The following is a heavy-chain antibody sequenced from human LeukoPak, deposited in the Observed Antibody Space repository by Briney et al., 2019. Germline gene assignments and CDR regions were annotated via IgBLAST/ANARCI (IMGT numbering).Heavy chain of an antibody. V-gene: IGHV4-59*01. CDR3: ARDLGAGTTVGWFDP. D-gene: IGHD1-1*01. CDR2: IYYSGST. Sequence: SETLSLTCTVSGVSISTYFWSWIRQPPGKGLEWIGSIYYSGSTNYNPSLKSRVTISVDTSKNQLSLKLTSVIAADTAVYYCARDLGAGTTVGWFDPWAREPWSPSPQ. J-gene: IGHJ5*02. CDR1: GVSISTYF.